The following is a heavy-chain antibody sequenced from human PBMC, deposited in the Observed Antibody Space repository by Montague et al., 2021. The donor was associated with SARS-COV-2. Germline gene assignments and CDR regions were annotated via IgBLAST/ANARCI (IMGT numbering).Heavy chain of an antibody. D-gene: IGHD5-18*01. CDR3: AVYTAVV. J-gene: IGHJ3*01. V-gene: IGHV3-48*03. CDR1: GFSFSTYN. Sequence: SLRLSCAGTGFSFSTYNTNWVRQAPGKGLEWISHMSAGGNTRYYADSVKGQFTVSRDNAKNSLYLQMDSLGAEDTAVYYCAVYTAVVLGQGTMVTVSS. CDR2: MSAGGNTR.